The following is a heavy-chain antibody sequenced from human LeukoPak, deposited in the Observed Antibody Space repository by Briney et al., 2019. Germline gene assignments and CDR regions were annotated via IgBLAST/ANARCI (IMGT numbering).Heavy chain of an antibody. D-gene: IGHD6-19*01. Sequence: GGTLRLSCAASGFTFSSYWMHWVRHAPGKGLVWVSRINSDGSSTIYADSVKGRFTISRDNAKNTLYLQMNSLRAEDTAVYYCARNQVAVGYYYGMDVWGQGTTVTVSS. J-gene: IGHJ6*02. CDR3: ARNQVAVGYYYGMDV. V-gene: IGHV3-74*01. CDR1: GFTFSSYW. CDR2: INSDGSST.